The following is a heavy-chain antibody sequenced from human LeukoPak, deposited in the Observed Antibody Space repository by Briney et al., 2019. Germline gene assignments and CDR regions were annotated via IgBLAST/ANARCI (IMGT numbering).Heavy chain of an antibody. J-gene: IGHJ3*02. CDR3: AGGTGDSDAFDI. V-gene: IGHV6-1*01. CDR2: TYYKSKWYN. D-gene: IGHD7-27*01. CDR1: GDSVSSNSAA. Sequence: SQTLSLTCAISGDSVSSNSAAWSWIRQSPWRGLEWLGRTYYKSKWYNDYAVSVKSRITINPDTSKNQFSLQLNSVTPEDTAVYYCAGGTGDSDAFDIWGQGTMVTVSS.